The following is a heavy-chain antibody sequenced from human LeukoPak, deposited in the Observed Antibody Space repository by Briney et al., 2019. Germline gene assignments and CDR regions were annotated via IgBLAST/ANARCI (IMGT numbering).Heavy chain of an antibody. CDR3: VRFTGYSSSWYELDY. CDR2: ISTSSTII. Sequence: GGSLRLSCAASGFTFSSYGMNWVRQAPGKGLEWVSYISTSSTIIYYADSVKGRFTISRDNAKSSLYLQMNSLRDEDTAVYYCVRFTGYSSSWYELDYWGQGTLVTVSS. CDR1: GFTFSSYG. D-gene: IGHD6-13*01. J-gene: IGHJ4*02. V-gene: IGHV3-48*02.